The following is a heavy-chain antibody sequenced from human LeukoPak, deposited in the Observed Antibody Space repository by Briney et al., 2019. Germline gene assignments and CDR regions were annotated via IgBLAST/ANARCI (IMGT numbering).Heavy chain of an antibody. CDR1: GFTFSSYW. CDR3: ARVGGEDGSGWSTTDY. V-gene: IGHV3-7*01. Sequence: GGALRLSCVGSGFTFSSYWMSWVRQAPGKGLEWVANINQDGSEKYDVDSAKGQFTISRDNDNHPLDLQMNSLRVDDTAMYYCARVGGEDGSGWSTTDYWGQGTLVTISS. D-gene: IGHD6-19*01. CDR2: INQDGSEK. J-gene: IGHJ4*02.